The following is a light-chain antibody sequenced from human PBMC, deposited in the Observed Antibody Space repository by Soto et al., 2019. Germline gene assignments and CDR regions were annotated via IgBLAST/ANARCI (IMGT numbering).Light chain of an antibody. J-gene: IGKJ4*01. V-gene: IGKV4-1*01. CDR3: QQSYSTPPT. CDR1: QTVLYSSNNKNY. CDR2: WAS. Sequence: DIVMTQSPDSLAVSLGERATINCKSSQTVLYSSNNKNYLAWYQQKPGQPPKLLIYWASTRESGVPDRFSVGGSGTDFTLTINSLQAEDVAVYYCQQSYSTPPTFGGGTKVEIK.